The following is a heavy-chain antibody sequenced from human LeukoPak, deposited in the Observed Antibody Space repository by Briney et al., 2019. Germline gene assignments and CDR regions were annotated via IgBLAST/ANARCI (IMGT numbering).Heavy chain of an antibody. Sequence: SSVTVSYQPCGYTLPRYYIIRVGQAPPDPREWMGWMNPNRGNTGYAQKFQGRVTITRNSSISTAYMQLSSVSSEDTAVYYCVRNLGYCSGTSCYSLDPWGQGTLVTVSS. V-gene: IGHV1-8*03. CDR1: GYTLPRYY. CDR2: MNPNRGNT. D-gene: IGHD2-2*01. CDR3: VRNLGYCSGTSCYSLDP. J-gene: IGHJ5*02.